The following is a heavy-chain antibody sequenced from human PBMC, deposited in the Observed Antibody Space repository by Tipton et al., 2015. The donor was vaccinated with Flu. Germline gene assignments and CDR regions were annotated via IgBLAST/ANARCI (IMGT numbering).Heavy chain of an antibody. CDR1: GFNFSSYT. Sequence: GSLRLSCAAYGFNFSSYTMSWVRQAPGKGLEWVSAISGSGGSTYYADSVKGRFTISRDNAKNSLYLQMNSLRAEDTAVYYCARDRDLVATSGAIDYWGQGTLVTVSS. J-gene: IGHJ4*02. V-gene: IGHV3-23*01. CDR2: ISGSGGST. CDR3: ARDRDLVATSGAIDY. D-gene: IGHD5-12*01.